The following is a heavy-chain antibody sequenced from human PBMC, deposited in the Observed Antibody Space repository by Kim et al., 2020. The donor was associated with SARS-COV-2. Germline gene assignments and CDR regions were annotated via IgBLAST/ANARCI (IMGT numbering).Heavy chain of an antibody. CDR2: INPSGGST. Sequence: ASVKVSCKASGYTFTSYYMHWVRQAPGQGLEWMGIINPSGGSTSYAQKFQGRVTMTRDTSTSTVYMELSSLRSEDTAVYYCARGVLWFGDGTHDAFDIWGQGTMVTVSS. D-gene: IGHD3-10*01. V-gene: IGHV1-46*01. CDR1: GYTFTSYY. CDR3: ARGVLWFGDGTHDAFDI. J-gene: IGHJ3*02.